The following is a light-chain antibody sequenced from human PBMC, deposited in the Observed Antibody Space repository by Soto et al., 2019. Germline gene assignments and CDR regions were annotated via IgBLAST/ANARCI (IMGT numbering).Light chain of an antibody. Sequence: EIVMTQSPATLSVSPGARAPLSCRASQSVSSNLAWYPQNPGQAPRLLIYGASTRATGIPARFSGSGSGTEFTLTISSLQSEDFAVDYCQQYNNWPPWTFGQGTKVDIK. CDR3: QQYNNWPPWT. CDR2: GAS. CDR1: QSVSSN. V-gene: IGKV3-15*01. J-gene: IGKJ1*01.